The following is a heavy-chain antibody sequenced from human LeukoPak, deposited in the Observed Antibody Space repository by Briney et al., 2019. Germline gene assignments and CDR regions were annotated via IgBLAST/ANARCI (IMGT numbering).Heavy chain of an antibody. V-gene: IGHV3-30*04. J-gene: IGHJ5*02. CDR3: ARDYYGSGSYFHKKHWFDP. CDR2: ISYDGSNK. CDR1: GFTFSSYA. D-gene: IGHD3-10*01. Sequence: GGSLRLSCAASGFTFSSYAMHWVRQAPGKGLEWVAVISYDGSNKYYADSVKGRFTISRDNSKNTLYLQMNSLRAEDTAVYYCARDYYGSGSYFHKKHWFDPWGQGTLVTVSS.